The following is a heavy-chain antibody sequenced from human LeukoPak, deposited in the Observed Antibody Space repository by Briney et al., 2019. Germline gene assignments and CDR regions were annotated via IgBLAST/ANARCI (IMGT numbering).Heavy chain of an antibody. Sequence: GGSLRLSCAASGFTFDDYTMHWVRQAPGKGLEWVSLISWDGGSTYYADSVKGRFTISRDNSKNSLYLQMNSLRAEDTAVYCCASGSDPSDYGTSTDWGQGTLVTVSS. CDR3: ASGSDPSDYGTSTD. CDR2: ISWDGGST. CDR1: GFTFDDYT. D-gene: IGHD4-17*01. V-gene: IGHV3-43*01. J-gene: IGHJ4*02.